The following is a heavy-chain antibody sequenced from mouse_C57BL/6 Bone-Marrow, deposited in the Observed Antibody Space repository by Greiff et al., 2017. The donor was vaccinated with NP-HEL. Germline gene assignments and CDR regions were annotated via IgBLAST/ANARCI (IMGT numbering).Heavy chain of an antibody. J-gene: IGHJ2*01. V-gene: IGHV1-9*01. CDR2: ILRGSGST. Sequence: QVQLLQSGAELMQPGASVTLSCTATGFTFTGYWIEWVHQRPGHGLEWIGEILRGSGSTNYKEKIKGKATFTADTSSNTADMQLSILTTEDSAIYYGARWGFDYWGQGTTLTVSS. CDR1: GFTFTGYW. CDR3: ARWGFDY.